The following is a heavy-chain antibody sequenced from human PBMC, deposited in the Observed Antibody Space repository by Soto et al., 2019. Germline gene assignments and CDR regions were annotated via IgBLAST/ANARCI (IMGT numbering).Heavy chain of an antibody. J-gene: IGHJ3*01. CDR1: GDSISSPKW. V-gene: IGHV4-4*02. D-gene: IGHD6-19*01. CDR3: AYSSGWYRHDV. CDR2: LIHSGTT. Sequence: QVQLQESGPGLVKPSGTLSLTCAVSGDSISSPKWWTWRRQPPGKGLEWIGDLIHSGTTNYNPSLKSRVTLSVDKPQNQFSLKLTSVTAADTAIYYCAYSSGWYRHDVWGQGTSVTVSS.